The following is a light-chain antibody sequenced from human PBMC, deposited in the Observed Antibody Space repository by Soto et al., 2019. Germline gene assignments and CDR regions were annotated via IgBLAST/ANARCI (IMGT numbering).Light chain of an antibody. J-gene: IGLJ2*01. Sequence: QSALTQPPSVSAAPGQKVTISCSGSSSNIGNNYVSWYQQLPGTAPKLLIYDNNKRPSGIPDRFSGSKSGTSATLGITGLQTGDEADYYCGTWDSSLWVFGGGTQLTVL. V-gene: IGLV1-51*01. CDR3: GTWDSSLWV. CDR1: SSNIGNNY. CDR2: DNN.